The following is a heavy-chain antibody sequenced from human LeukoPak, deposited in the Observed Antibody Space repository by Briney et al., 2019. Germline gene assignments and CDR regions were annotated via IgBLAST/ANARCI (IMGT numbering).Heavy chain of an antibody. CDR2: IKYDESER. CDR1: GFTFSSFW. Sequence: GGSLRLSCAAPGFTFSSFWMAWVRQAPGKGLEWVASIKYDESERHHVDSVEGRFTISRDNAKNSLYLQMNSLRAEDTAVYFCTRVTTNGYFEYWGQGTLVTVSS. J-gene: IGHJ4*02. CDR3: TRVTTNGYFEY. V-gene: IGHV3-7*04. D-gene: IGHD1-1*01.